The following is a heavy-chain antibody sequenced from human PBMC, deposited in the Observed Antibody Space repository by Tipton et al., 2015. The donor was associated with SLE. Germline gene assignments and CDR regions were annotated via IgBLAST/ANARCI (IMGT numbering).Heavy chain of an antibody. CDR1: GGSISSQC. D-gene: IGHD4-17*01. V-gene: IGHV4-59*11. J-gene: IGHJ4*02. Sequence: TLSLTCTVSGGSISSQCWSWIRQPSGKGLEWIGYIYYSGSTNYNPSLKSRVTISVDTSKNQFSLKLTSVTAADTAVYYCARIRPGHGDPFDFWGQGTLVTVSS. CDR2: IYYSGST. CDR3: ARIRPGHGDPFDF.